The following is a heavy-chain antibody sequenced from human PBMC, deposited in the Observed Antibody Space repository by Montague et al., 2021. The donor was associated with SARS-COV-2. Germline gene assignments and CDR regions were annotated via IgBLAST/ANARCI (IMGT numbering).Heavy chain of an antibody. CDR1: GGSIRSYS. D-gene: IGHD3-10*01. CDR2: IFASGGT. J-gene: IGHJ4*02. V-gene: IGHV4-4*07. CDR3: ARDGGFYGSGGYSL. Sequence: SETLSLTCTVSGGSIRSYSWSWIRQPAAKGLDWIGRIFASGGTIYSPSLRSRVSMSVDASKNQFSFILTPVTAADTGVYFCARDGGFYGSGGYSLWGQGTLVTVSS.